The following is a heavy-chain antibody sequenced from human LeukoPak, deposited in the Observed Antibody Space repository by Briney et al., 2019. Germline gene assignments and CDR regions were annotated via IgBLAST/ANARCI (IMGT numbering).Heavy chain of an antibody. Sequence: PGGSLRLSCAASGFTFSSYAMSWVRQAPGKGLEWVSAISGSGGSTYYADSVKGRFTISRDNSKNTLYLQMNSLRAEDTAVYYCAKAYYDILTGYYNHYFDYWSQGTLVTVSS. V-gene: IGHV3-23*01. CDR3: AKAYYDILTGYYNHYFDY. J-gene: IGHJ4*02. D-gene: IGHD3-9*01. CDR2: ISGSGGST. CDR1: GFTFSSYA.